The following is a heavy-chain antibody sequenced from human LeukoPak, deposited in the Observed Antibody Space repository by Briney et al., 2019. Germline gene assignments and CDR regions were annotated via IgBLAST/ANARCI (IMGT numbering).Heavy chain of an antibody. D-gene: IGHD2-15*01. J-gene: IGHJ3*02. CDR2: GGSDGST. CDR3: AKLYSGLLGAFDI. V-gene: IGHV3-23*01. CDR1: GFPFSNYA. Sequence: GGSLRLSCAASGFPFSNYAMGWVRQAPGKGLEWVSAGGSDGSTYYADSVKGRFTISRDNSKKTLYLQINRLSAEDTAVYYCAKLYSGLLGAFDIWGQGTMVTVSS.